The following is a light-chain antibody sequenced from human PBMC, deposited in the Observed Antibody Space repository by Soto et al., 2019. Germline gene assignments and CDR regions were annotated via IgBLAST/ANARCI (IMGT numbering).Light chain of an antibody. Sequence: QSALTQPASVSGSPGQSITISCTGTSSDVGNYNLVSWYQHHPGKAPELMIYEVNKRPSGVSNRFSGSKSGNTASLTISGLQAEDEADYYCCSFAGSSTSYVVFGGGTKVTVL. V-gene: IGLV2-23*02. J-gene: IGLJ2*01. CDR1: SSDVGNYNL. CDR3: CSFAGSSTSYVV. CDR2: EVN.